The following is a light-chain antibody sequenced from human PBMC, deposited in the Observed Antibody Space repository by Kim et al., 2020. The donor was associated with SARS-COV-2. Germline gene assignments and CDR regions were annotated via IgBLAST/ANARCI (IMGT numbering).Light chain of an antibody. Sequence: ASVEDTVTITCPANVGISSWLAWYQQKPGKAPKLLIFAASSLESGVPSRFSGSWSGTDFTLTISSLQPEDFATYYCQQANNLPLTFGGGTKVDIK. CDR2: AAS. CDR3: QQANNLPLT. J-gene: IGKJ4*01. CDR1: VGISSW. V-gene: IGKV1-12*01.